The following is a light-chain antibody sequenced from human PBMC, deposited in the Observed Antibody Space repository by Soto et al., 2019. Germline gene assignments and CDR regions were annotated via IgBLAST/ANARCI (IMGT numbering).Light chain of an antibody. Sequence: QSVLTQPPSVSGAPGQTVTISCPGSSSNIGAGYHVHWYMQLPGKAPKLLIFGNTNRPSGVPDRFSGSRSGSSASLAISGLQAEDEGDYYCQTYDKSLGGWVFGGGTK. CDR3: QTYDKSLGGWV. J-gene: IGLJ3*02. CDR1: SSNIGAGYH. V-gene: IGLV1-40*01. CDR2: GNT.